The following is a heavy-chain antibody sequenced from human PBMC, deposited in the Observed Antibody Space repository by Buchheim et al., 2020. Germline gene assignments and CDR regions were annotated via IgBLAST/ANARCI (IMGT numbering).Heavy chain of an antibody. CDR1: GGSISSGGYY. CDR3: ARGGQQLVNFWFDP. CDR2: IYYSGST. V-gene: IGHV4-31*03. Sequence: QVQLQESGPGLVKSSQTLSLTCTVSGGSISSGGYYWSWIRQHPGKGLEWIGYIYYSGSTYYNPSLKIRVTISVDSPKTQFSLKLSSVTAADTAVYYCARGGQQLVNFWFDPWGQGTL. J-gene: IGHJ5*02. D-gene: IGHD6-13*01.